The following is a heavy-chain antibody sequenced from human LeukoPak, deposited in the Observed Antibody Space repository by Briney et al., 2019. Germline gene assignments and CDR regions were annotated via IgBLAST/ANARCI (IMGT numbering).Heavy chain of an antibody. V-gene: IGHV4-39*01. CDR1: GGSISSSSYY. CDR3: ARYSTGSGWYYYFDY. D-gene: IGHD6-19*01. CDR2: IYYSGST. J-gene: IGHJ4*02. Sequence: SETLSLTCTASGGSISSSSYYWGWIRQPPGKGLEWIGSIYYSGSTYYNPSLKSRVTISVDTSKNQFSLKLSSVTAADTAVYYCARYSTGSGWYYYFDYWGQGTLVTVSS.